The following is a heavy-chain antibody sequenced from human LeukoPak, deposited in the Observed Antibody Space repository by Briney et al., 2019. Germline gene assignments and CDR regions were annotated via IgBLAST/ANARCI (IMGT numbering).Heavy chain of an antibody. J-gene: IGHJ4*02. V-gene: IGHV1-18*04. Sequence: GASVKVSCKASGYTFTGYYMHWVRQAPGQGREWMGWISAYNGNTNYAQKLQGRVTMTTDTSTSTAYMELRSLRSDDTAVYYCARADLTIFGVVITTYFDYWGQGTLVTVSS. D-gene: IGHD3-3*01. CDR1: GYTFTGYY. CDR3: ARADLTIFGVVITTYFDY. CDR2: ISAYNGNT.